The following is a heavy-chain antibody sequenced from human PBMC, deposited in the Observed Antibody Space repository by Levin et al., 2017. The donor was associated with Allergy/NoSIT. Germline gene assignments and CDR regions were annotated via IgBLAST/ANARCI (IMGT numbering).Heavy chain of an antibody. Sequence: GESLKISCKASGYIFTTHTIHWVRQAPGQRPEWMGWINPGSGDTKISQRFQGRVTIARDTSASTVHMSLSSLRSEDTAIYFCARVGYCRGDDCYSFDQWGQGTLVTVSS. D-gene: IGHD2-15*01. CDR2: INPGSGDT. CDR1: GYIFTTHT. V-gene: IGHV1-3*01. J-gene: IGHJ4*02. CDR3: ARVGYCRGDDCYSFDQ.